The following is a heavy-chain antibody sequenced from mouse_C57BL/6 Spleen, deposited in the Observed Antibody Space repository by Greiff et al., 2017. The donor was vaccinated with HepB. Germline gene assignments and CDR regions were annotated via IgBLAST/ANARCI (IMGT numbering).Heavy chain of an antibody. CDR1: GYTFTSYW. J-gene: IGHJ2*01. CDR2: IHPNSGST. CDR3: ARTGAYDYDDFDY. V-gene: IGHV1-64*01. Sequence: QVQLQQPGAEPVKPGASVKLSCKASGYTFTSYWMHWVKQRPGQGLEWIGMIHPNSGSTNYNEKFKSKATLTVDKSSSTAYMQRSSLTSEDSAVYYCARTGAYDYDDFDYWGQGTTLTVPS. D-gene: IGHD2-4*01.